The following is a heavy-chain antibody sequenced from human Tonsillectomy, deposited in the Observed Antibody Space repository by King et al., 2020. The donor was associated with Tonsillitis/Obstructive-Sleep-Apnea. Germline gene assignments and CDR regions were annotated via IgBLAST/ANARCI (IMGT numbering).Heavy chain of an antibody. J-gene: IGHJ4*02. CDR3: AKDLRGCSCGSCYWALDY. CDR2: ISGSGVST. CDR1: GFTFSSYA. V-gene: IGHV3-23*04. Sequence: VQLVESGGGLVQPGGSLRLSCAASGFTFSSYAMNLVRQAPGKGLEWVSAISGSGVSTYYADSVKGRFTISRDNSKNTLYLQMNSLRAEDTAVYYCAKDLRGCSCGSCYWALDYWGQGTLVTVSS. D-gene: IGHD2-15*01.